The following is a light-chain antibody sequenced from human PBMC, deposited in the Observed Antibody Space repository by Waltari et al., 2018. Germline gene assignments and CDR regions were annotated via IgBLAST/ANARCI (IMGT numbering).Light chain of an antibody. Sequence: QPVLTQPPSSSASPGESARLTCTLPSDINVGDFNIYWYQQNPGTPPRFLLYYNSDSEKAQGTGVPTRCSGSKDASANAGILLISGLQSEDEADYYCMFWPSNVWVFGGGTKLTVL. CDR3: MFWPSNVWV. V-gene: IGLV5-37*01. CDR2: YNSDSEK. CDR1: SDINVGDFN. J-gene: IGLJ3*02.